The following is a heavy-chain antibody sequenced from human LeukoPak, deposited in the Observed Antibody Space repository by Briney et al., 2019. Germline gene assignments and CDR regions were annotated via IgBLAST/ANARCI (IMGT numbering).Heavy chain of an antibody. Sequence: SVKVSCKASGGTFTSYAVSWVRQAPGQGLEWMGGIIPIFGTANYAQKFQGRVTITTDESTSTAYMELSSLRSEDTAVYYCARDAGWLQNDAFDIWGQGTMVTVSS. D-gene: IGHD5-24*01. CDR3: ARDAGWLQNDAFDI. J-gene: IGHJ3*02. CDR2: IIPIFGTA. CDR1: GGTFTSYA. V-gene: IGHV1-69*05.